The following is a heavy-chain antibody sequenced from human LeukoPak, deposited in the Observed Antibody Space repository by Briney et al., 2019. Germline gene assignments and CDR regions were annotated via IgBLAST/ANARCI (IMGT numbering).Heavy chain of an antibody. CDR2: ISAYNGNT. Sequence: GSVKVSCKASGYTFTSYGMSWVRQAPGEGLEWIGWISAYNGNTNYAQKLQGRVTITTDTSTSTAYMELRSLRSDDTAVYYCARVEIFPPWWFDPWGQGTLVTVSS. D-gene: IGHD3-3*01. V-gene: IGHV1-18*01. J-gene: IGHJ5*02. CDR3: ARVEIFPPWWFDP. CDR1: GYTFTSYG.